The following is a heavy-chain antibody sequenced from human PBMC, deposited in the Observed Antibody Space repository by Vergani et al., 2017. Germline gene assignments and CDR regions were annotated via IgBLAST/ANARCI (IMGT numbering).Heavy chain of an antibody. J-gene: IGHJ4*02. Sequence: QVQLQESGPGLVKPSQTLSLTCTVSGGPISSGDYYWSWIRQPPGQGLEWIGYIYYSGSTYYNPSLKSRVTISVDTSKNQFSLKLSSVTAADTAVYYCAREPWLAYYFDYWGQGTLVTVSS. CDR1: GGPISSGDYY. CDR3: AREPWLAYYFDY. CDR2: IYYSGST. V-gene: IGHV4-30-4*08. D-gene: IGHD6-19*01.